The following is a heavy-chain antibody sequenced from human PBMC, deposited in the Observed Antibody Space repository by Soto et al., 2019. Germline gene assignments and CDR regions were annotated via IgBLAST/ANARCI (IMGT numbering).Heavy chain of an antibody. D-gene: IGHD3-9*01. CDR2: INHRGST. Sequence: QVQLQQWGAGLLKPSETLSLTCAVYGGSFSGYYWSWIRQPPGKGREWIGEINHRGSTNYNASLKSRVNISVDTSKHQFSLNLSSVTAADTAVYYCARASPRLRYFDWSYYGMDVWGQGTTVTVSS. V-gene: IGHV4-34*01. J-gene: IGHJ6*02. CDR1: GGSFSGYY. CDR3: ARASPRLRYFDWSYYGMDV.